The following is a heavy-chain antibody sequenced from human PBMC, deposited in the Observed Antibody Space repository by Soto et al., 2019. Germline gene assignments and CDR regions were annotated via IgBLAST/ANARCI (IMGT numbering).Heavy chain of an antibody. J-gene: IGHJ4*02. Sequence: QVQLVQSGPEVKKPGASVKVSCKPSGYTFTSFGISWVRQAPGQGLEWMGWITTDKGKTNYAQKFQGRVTMTTDTSTSTAYMALRSLRSDDTAVYYCAPRSPAFDYWGQGTLVTVSS. CDR1: GYTFTSFG. CDR2: ITTDKGKT. V-gene: IGHV1-18*01. CDR3: APRSPAFDY.